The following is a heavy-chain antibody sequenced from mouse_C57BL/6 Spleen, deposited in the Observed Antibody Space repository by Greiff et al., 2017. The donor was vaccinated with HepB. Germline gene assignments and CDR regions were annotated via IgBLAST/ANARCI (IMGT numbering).Heavy chain of an antibody. Sequence: EVQLVESGGGLVQPGGSLKLSCAASGFTFSDYGMAWVRQAPRKGPEWVAFISNLAYSIYYADTVTGRFTISRENAKNTLYLEMSSLRSEDTAMYYCARLVDGTFDYWGQGTTLTVSS. V-gene: IGHV5-15*01. CDR2: ISNLAYSI. J-gene: IGHJ2*01. CDR1: GFTFSDYG. D-gene: IGHD2-3*01. CDR3: ARLVDGTFDY.